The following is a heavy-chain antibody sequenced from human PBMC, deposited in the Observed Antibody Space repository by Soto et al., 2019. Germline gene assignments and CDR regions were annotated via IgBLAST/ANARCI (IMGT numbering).Heavy chain of an antibody. J-gene: IGHJ4*02. CDR1: GFNFTSSA. D-gene: IGHD4-17*01. CDR3: AAALHDYGDYVGFYFDY. Sequence: QMQLVQSGPEVKKPGTSVKVSCKASGFNFTSSAVQWVRQACGQRLELIGWIVVGSGNTNYAQKFQERVTITRDMSTSTAYMELSSLRSEDTAVYYCAAALHDYGDYVGFYFDYWGQGTLVTVSS. CDR2: IVVGSGNT. V-gene: IGHV1-58*01.